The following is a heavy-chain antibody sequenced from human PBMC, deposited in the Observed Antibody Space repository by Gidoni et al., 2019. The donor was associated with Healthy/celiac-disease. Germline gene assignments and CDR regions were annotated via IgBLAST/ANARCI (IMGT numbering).Heavy chain of an antibody. CDR1: GFTFSSYS. J-gene: IGHJ6*03. V-gene: IGHV3-21*01. Sequence: EVQLVESGGGLVKPGGSLRLSCAASGFTFSSYSMNWVRQAPGKGLEWVSSISSSSSYIYYADSVKGRFTISRDNAKNSLYLQMNSLRAEDTAVYYCARGIFTMVRGANYYYMDVWGKGTTVTVSS. CDR2: ISSSSSYI. CDR3: ARGIFTMVRGANYYYMDV. D-gene: IGHD3-10*01.